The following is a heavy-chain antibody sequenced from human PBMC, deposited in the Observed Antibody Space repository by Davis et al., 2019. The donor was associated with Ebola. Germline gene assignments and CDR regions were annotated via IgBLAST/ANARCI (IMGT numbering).Heavy chain of an antibody. CDR3: AREKVRGPYQRGAFDI. V-gene: IGHV1-8*01. CDR2: MNPNSGNT. D-gene: IGHD3-10*01. CDR1: GYTFTSYD. Sequence: ASVKVSCKASGYTFTSYDINWVRQATGQGLEWMGWMNPNSGNTGYAQKFQGRVTMTRSTSIDTAYMELTGLRSEDTAVYYCAREKVRGPYQRGAFDIWGQGTMVTVSS. J-gene: IGHJ3*02.